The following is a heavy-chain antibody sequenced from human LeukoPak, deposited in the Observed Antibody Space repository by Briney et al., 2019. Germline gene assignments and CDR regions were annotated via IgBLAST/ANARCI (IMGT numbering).Heavy chain of an antibody. CDR3: ARGYCSSTSCYRGFDY. Sequence: GTSLKISCKGSGYSFTSYWIGWVRQMPGKGLEWMGIIYPGDSDTRYSPSFQGQVTISADKSISTASLQWSSLKASDTAMYYCARGYCSSTSCYRGFDYWGQGTLVTVSS. V-gene: IGHV5-51*01. CDR2: IYPGDSDT. J-gene: IGHJ4*02. D-gene: IGHD2-2*01. CDR1: GYSFTSYW.